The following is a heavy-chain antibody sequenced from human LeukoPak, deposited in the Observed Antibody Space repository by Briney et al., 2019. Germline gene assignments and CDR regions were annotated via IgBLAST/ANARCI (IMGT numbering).Heavy chain of an antibody. V-gene: IGHV1-46*01. CDR1: GYTFTSYY. J-gene: IGHJ3*02. CDR2: INPSGGST. CDR3: ARDLVIARYCSSTSCLKPFDI. Sequence: ASVKVSCKASGYTFTSYYMHWVRQAPGQGLEWMGIINPSGGSTSYAQKFQGRVTMTRDTSTSTVYMELSSLRSEDTAVYYCARDLVIARYCSSTSCLKPFDIWGQGTMVTVSS. D-gene: IGHD2-2*01.